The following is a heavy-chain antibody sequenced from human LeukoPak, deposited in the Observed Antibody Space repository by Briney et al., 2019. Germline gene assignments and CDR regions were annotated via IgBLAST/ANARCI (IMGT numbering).Heavy chain of an antibody. J-gene: IGHJ5*02. CDR3: AAFSGEFVNWFDP. Sequence: SETLSLTCAVYGGSFSGYYWSWIRQPPGKGLEWSGEINHSGSTNYNPSLKSRVTISVDTSKNQFSLKLSSVTAADTAVYYCAAFSGEFVNWFDPWGQGTLVTVSS. CDR2: INHSGST. V-gene: IGHV4-34*01. CDR1: GGSFSGYY. D-gene: IGHD3-10*01.